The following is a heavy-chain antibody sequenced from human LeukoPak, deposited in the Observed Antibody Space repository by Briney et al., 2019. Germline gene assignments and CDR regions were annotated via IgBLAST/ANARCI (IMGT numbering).Heavy chain of an antibody. J-gene: IGHJ4*02. CDR1: GFIFSNYV. V-gene: IGHV3-30*19. D-gene: IGHD3-16*02. CDR2: ISYGGDNK. Sequence: PGGSLRLSCAATGFIFSNYVMHWVRQAPGKGLEWVASISYGGDNKNYADSVKGRFAISRDNSKNTEYLQMNSLRAEDTAVYYFQGGSYHLDHWCQGTLVTVSS. CDR3: QGGSYHLDH.